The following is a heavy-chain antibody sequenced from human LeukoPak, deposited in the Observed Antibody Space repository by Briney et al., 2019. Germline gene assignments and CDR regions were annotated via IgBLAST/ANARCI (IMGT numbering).Heavy chain of an antibody. D-gene: IGHD6-6*01. Sequence: ASVKVSCKASGYTFTGYYMHWVRQAPGQGLEWMGWINPNSGGTNYAQKFQGRVTMTRDTSISTAYMELSRLRSDDTAVYYCASSYSSSSLLFDYWGQGTLVTVSS. CDR3: ASSYSSSSLLFDY. CDR1: GYTFTGYY. V-gene: IGHV1-2*02. CDR2: INPNSGGT. J-gene: IGHJ4*02.